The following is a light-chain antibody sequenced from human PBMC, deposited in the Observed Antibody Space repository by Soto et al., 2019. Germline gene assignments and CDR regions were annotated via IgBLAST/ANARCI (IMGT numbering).Light chain of an antibody. CDR2: EDS. J-gene: IGLJ1*01. CDR1: SSDVGSYNL. V-gene: IGLV2-23*01. CDR3: CSYAGSGTYV. Sequence: QSVLTQPASVSGSPGQSITISCTGTSSDVGSYNLVSWYQQHPGKAPKLMIYEDSKRPSGVSTRFSGSKSGNTASLTISGLQAEDEADYYCCSYAGSGTYVFGTGTRSPS.